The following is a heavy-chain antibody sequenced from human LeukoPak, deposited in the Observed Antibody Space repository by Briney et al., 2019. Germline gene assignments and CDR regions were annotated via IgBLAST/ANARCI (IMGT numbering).Heavy chain of an antibody. CDR1: GGTFSSYA. CDR2: IIPILGIA. V-gene: IGHV1-69*04. CDR3: ARGERELGYCSSTSCYRRGAGTSFDY. Sequence: ASVKVSCKASGGTFSSYAISWVRQAPGQGLEWMGRIIPILGIANYAQKFQGRVTMTRDTSTSTVYMELSSLRSEDTAVYYCARGERELGYCSSTSCYRRGAGTSFDYWGQGTLVTVSS. J-gene: IGHJ4*02. D-gene: IGHD2-2*01.